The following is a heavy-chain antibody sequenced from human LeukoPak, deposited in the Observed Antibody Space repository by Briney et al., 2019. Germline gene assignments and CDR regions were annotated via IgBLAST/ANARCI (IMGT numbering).Heavy chain of an antibody. V-gene: IGHV1-2*02. CDR3: ARASGGDGLGSLPPDY. D-gene: IGHD3-10*01. CDR1: GYTFTGYY. CDR2: INPNSGDT. J-gene: IGHJ4*02. Sequence: GASVKVSCQASGYTFTGYYMHWVRQAPGHRLEWMGWINPNSGDTDYTQKFRGRVTMTRDTSISTAYMELSRLRSDDTAVFYCARASGGDGLGSLPPDYWGQGTLVTVSS.